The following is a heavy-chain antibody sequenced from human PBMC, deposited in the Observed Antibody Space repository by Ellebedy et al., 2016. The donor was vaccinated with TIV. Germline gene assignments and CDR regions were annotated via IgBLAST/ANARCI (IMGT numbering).Heavy chain of an antibody. CDR1: GFTFSSCA. D-gene: IGHD3-10*01. J-gene: IGHJ4*02. CDR2: ISDSGGNT. CDR3: ARDSGRRRSWDNDY. Sequence: PGGSPRLSCVASGFTFSSCAMCWVRQAPGKGLEWVSTISDSGGNTHFPDSVKGRFTISRDNSRNTVYLQMNNLRAEDTAVYYCARDSGRRRSWDNDYWGQGTLVTVSS. V-gene: IGHV3-23*01.